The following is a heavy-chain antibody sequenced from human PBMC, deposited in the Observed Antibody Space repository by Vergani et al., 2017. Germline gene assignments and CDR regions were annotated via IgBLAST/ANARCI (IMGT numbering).Heavy chain of an antibody. Sequence: EVQLLESGGGLVQPGGSLRLSCAASGFTFSSYAMSWVRQVPGKGLEWVSGISGSGGNTYYANSVKGRFTLSRDNSKNTLYLQMNSLRADDTAVYYCAKGVYCSSTSGYEGRGYYYGMGVWGQGTTVTFSS. V-gene: IGHV3-23*01. J-gene: IGHJ6*02. D-gene: IGHD2-2*01. CDR3: AKGVYCSSTSGYEGRGYYYGMGV. CDR1: GFTFSSYA. CDR2: ISGSGGNT.